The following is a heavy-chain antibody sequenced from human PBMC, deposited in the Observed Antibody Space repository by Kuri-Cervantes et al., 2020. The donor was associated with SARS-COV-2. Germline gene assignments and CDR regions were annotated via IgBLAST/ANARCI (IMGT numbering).Heavy chain of an antibody. Sequence: ASVKVSCKASGYIFTVYYVHWVRQAPGQGLEWMGIINPSGGSTSYAQKFQGRVTMTRDTSTSTVYMELSSLRSEDTAAYYCARAYCSSTSCYEDVWGKGTTVTVSS. J-gene: IGHJ6*04. CDR1: GYIFTVYY. CDR2: INPSGGST. CDR3: ARAYCSSTSCYEDV. D-gene: IGHD2-2*01. V-gene: IGHV1-46*01.